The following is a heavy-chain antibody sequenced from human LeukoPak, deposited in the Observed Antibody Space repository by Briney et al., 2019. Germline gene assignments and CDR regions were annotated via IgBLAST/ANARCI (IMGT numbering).Heavy chain of an antibody. J-gene: IGHJ4*02. CDR2: IRYDGSNE. CDR3: AKESPYSSPRNYSFDY. D-gene: IGHD5-18*01. CDR1: GFSFSGYG. V-gene: IGHV3-30*02. Sequence: GGSLRLSCAASGFSFSGYGMHWVRQAPGKGLEWVAFIRYDGSNEYYADSVKGRFTISRDNSKNTLSLQMNSLRAEDTAIYYCAKESPYSSPRNYSFDYWGQGTLVTVSS.